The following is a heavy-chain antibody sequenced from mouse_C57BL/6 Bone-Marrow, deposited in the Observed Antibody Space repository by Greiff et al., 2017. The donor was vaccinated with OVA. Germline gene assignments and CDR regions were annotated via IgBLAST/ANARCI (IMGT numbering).Heavy chain of an antibody. J-gene: IGHJ2*01. CDR1: GYAFSSSW. D-gene: IGHD2-4*01. V-gene: IGHV1-82*01. Sequence: VQLQQSGPELVKPGASVKISCKASGYAFSSSWMNWVKQRPGKGLEWIGRIYPGDGDTNYNGKFKGKATLTADKSSSTAYMQLSSLTSEDSAVYFCARGGDYGFDYGGQGTTLTVSS. CDR2: IYPGDGDT. CDR3: ARGGDYGFDY.